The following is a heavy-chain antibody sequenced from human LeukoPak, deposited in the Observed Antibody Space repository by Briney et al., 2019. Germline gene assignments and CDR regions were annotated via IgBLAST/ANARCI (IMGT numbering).Heavy chain of an antibody. Sequence: SVKVSCKASGGTFSSYAISWVRQAPGQGLEWMGGIIPIFGTANYAQKFQGRVTITADESTSTAYMELSSLRSEDTAVYYCARCHEGLWFGETTFDYWGQGTLVTVSS. CDR1: GGTFSSYA. CDR3: ARCHEGLWFGETTFDY. V-gene: IGHV1-69*13. J-gene: IGHJ4*02. D-gene: IGHD3-10*01. CDR2: IIPIFGTA.